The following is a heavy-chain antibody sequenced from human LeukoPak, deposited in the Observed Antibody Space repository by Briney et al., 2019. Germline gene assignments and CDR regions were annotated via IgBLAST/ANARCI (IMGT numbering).Heavy chain of an antibody. CDR1: GFTFSRYA. Sequence: PGGSLRLSCAASGFTFSRYAMHWVRQAPGKGLESVSAISSNGGSTYYANSVKGRFTISRDNSKNTLYLQMGSLRAEDLAVYYCARGFGLTGKVDYWGQGTLVTVSS. J-gene: IGHJ4*02. V-gene: IGHV3-64*01. CDR2: ISSNGGST. CDR3: ARGFGLTGKVDY. D-gene: IGHD1-20*01.